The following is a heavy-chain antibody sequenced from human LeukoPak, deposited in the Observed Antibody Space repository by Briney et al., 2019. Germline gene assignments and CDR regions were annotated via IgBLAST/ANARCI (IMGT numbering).Heavy chain of an antibody. J-gene: IGHJ3*02. CDR3: ARVRDGYNDAFDI. CDR2: INPNSGGT. CDR1: GYTFTGYY. Sequence: GASVKVSCKASGYTFTGYYMHWVRQAPGQGLEWMGWINPNSGGTKYAQKFQGRVTMTRDTSISTAYMELSRARSDDTAVYYCARVRDGYNDAFDIWGQGTMVTVSS. D-gene: IGHD5-24*01. V-gene: IGHV1-2*02.